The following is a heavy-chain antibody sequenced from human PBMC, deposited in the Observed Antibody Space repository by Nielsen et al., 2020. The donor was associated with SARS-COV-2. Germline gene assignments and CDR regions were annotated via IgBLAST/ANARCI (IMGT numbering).Heavy chain of an antibody. Sequence: GESLKISCAASGFTFSSYAMHWVRQAPGKGLEWVAVISYDGSNKYYADSVKGRFTISRDNSKNTLYLQMNSLRAEDTAVYYCARIGGGDSSSWYPWNYYYYGMDVWGQGTTVTVSS. D-gene: IGHD6-13*01. CDR2: ISYDGSNK. CDR3: ARIGGGDSSSWYPWNYYYYGMDV. V-gene: IGHV3-30*04. J-gene: IGHJ6*02. CDR1: GFTFSSYA.